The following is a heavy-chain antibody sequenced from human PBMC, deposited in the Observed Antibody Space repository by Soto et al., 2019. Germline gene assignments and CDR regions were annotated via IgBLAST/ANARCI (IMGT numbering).Heavy chain of an antibody. CDR2: ISSSRSYI. CDR3: ARADEDIVVVPAASGYAFDF. Sequence: GGSLRLSCAASGFTFSSYSMNWVRQAPGKGLEWVSSISSSRSYIYYADSVKGRFTISRDNAKNSLYLQMNSLRAEDTAVYYCARADEDIVVVPAASGYAFDFWGQGTMVTVSS. D-gene: IGHD2-2*01. J-gene: IGHJ3*01. V-gene: IGHV3-21*01. CDR1: GFTFSSYS.